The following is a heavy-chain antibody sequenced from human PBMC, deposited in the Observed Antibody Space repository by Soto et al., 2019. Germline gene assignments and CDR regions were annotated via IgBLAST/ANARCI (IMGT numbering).Heavy chain of an antibody. J-gene: IGHJ5*02. CDR2: IWYDGRNK. D-gene: IGHD3-10*01. CDR1: GFTFSSYG. CDR3: ARDGAADGSGSYTVGP. Sequence: QVQLVESGGGVVQPGRSLRLSCAASGFTFSSYGMHWVRQAPGKGLEWVAVIWYDGRNKYYADSVKGRFTISRDNSKNQLYLQMISVRAEDKAVYYCARDGAADGSGSYTVGPWGQGTLVTVSS. V-gene: IGHV3-33*01.